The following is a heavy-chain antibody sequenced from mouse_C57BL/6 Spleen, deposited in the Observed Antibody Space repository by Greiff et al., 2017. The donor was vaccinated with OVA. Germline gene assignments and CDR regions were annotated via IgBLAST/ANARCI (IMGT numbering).Heavy chain of an antibody. CDR2: INPYNGGT. CDR3: ERERRGDYGYEGFDY. Sequence: EVQLQQSGPVLVKPGASVKMSCKASGYTFTDYYMNWVKQSHGKSLEWIGVINPYNGGTSYNQKFKGKATLTVDKSSSTAYMELNSLTSEDSAVYYSERERRGDYGYEGFDYWGQGTTLTVSS. D-gene: IGHD2-2*01. J-gene: IGHJ2*01. V-gene: IGHV1-19*01. CDR1: GYTFTDYY.